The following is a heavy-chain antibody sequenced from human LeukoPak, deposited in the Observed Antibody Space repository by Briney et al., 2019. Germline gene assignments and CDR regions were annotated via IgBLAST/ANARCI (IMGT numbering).Heavy chain of an antibody. V-gene: IGHV1-18*04. Sequence: ASVKVSCKASGYTFTACYMRWVRQAPGQGLEWMGWISAYNGNTNYAQKLQGRVTMTTDTSTSTAYMELRSLRSDDTAVYYCASHTTFDYWGQGTLVTVSS. CDR2: ISAYNGNT. CDR3: ASHTTFDY. CDR1: GYTFTACY. D-gene: IGHD1-1*01. J-gene: IGHJ4*02.